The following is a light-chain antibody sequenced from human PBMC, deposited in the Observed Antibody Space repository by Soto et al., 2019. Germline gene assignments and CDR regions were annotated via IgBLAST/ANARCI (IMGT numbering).Light chain of an antibody. CDR1: SSDIGRYNS. CDR3: NSYTSSSTVV. Sequence: QSALTQPASVSGSPGQSITISCTGTSSDIGRYNSVSWYQQHPGKAPKLVIYAVSNRPSGVSDRFSGSKSGNTASLTISGLQAEDEADYYCNSYTSSSTVVFGGGTKLTVL. V-gene: IGLV2-14*03. J-gene: IGLJ2*01. CDR2: AVS.